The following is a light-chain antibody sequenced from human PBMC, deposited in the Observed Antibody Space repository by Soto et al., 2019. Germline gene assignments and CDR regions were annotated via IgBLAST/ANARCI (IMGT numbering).Light chain of an antibody. Sequence: DIQMTQSPSTLSGSVGDRVTITCRASQTISSWLAWYQQKPGKAPKLLIYKASTLKSGVPSRFSGSGSGTEFSLTISSLQPDDFATYSCQHYNSYSEAFGQRTKV. CDR2: KAS. J-gene: IGKJ1*01. CDR3: QHYNSYSEA. V-gene: IGKV1-5*03. CDR1: QTISSW.